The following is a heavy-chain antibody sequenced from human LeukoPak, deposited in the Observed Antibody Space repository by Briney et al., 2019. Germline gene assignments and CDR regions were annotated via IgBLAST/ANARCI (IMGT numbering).Heavy chain of an antibody. Sequence: PGGSLRLSCAASGFTFRSYAMSWVRQAPGKGLEWVSSIYSGGSTYYADSVKGRFTISRDISKNTVYLQMNSLRAEDTAVYFCARVRLDRSERNLDAFENWGQGTMVTVSS. CDR2: IYSGGST. CDR1: GFTFRSYA. J-gene: IGHJ3*02. V-gene: IGHV3-53*01. CDR3: ARVRLDRSERNLDAFEN. D-gene: IGHD1-14*01.